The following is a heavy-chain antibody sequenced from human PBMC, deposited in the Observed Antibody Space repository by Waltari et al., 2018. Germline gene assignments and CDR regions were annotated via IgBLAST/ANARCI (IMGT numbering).Heavy chain of an antibody. CDR3: AGSTSPLGYYYYGMDV. CDR1: AYRFPNYG. D-gene: IGHD1-26*01. J-gene: IGHJ6*02. CDR2: ISGYNGNT. V-gene: IGHV1-18*04. Sequence: QVQLVQSGAEVKKPGASVKVSCKASAYRFPNYGSSWIRQATGQGLEWMGWISGYNGNTKYSQKFQGRVAMTTDTSTSTAYMELRSLTSDDAAVYYCAGSTSPLGYYYYGMDVWGQGTTVTVSS.